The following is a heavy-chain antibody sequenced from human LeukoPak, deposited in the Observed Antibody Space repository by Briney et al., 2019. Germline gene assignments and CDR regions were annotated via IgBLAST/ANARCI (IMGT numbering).Heavy chain of an antibody. Sequence: GGSLRLSCAASGFTFSSYSMNWVHQAPGKGLEWVSSISSSSSYIYYADLVKGRFTISRDNAKNSLYLQMNSLRAEDTAVYYCASLAVAGTETFDYWGQGTLVTVSS. V-gene: IGHV3-21*01. J-gene: IGHJ4*02. D-gene: IGHD6-19*01. CDR2: ISSSSSYI. CDR1: GFTFSSYS. CDR3: ASLAVAGTETFDY.